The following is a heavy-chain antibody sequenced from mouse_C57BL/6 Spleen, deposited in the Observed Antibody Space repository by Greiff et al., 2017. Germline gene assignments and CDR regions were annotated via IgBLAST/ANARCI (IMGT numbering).Heavy chain of an antibody. CDR1: GFTFSDYG. Sequence: EVQRVESGGGLVKPGGSLKLSCAASGFTFSDYGMHWVRQAPEKGLEWVAYISSGSSTIYYADTVKGRFTITRDNAKNTLFLQMTSLRSEDTAMYYCARPIYYDYDGGAMGYWGQGTSVTVSS. CDR2: ISSGSSTI. D-gene: IGHD2-4*01. CDR3: ARPIYYDYDGGAMGY. J-gene: IGHJ4*01. V-gene: IGHV5-17*01.